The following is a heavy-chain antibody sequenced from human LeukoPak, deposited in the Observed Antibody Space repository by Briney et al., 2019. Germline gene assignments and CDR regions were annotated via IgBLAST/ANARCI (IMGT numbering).Heavy chain of an antibody. CDR3: TTDWEYYGSGSYYKVYFDY. CDR2: IKSKTDGGTT. CDR1: GFTFSNYA. D-gene: IGHD3-10*01. Sequence: PGGSLRLSCAASGFTFSNYAMSWVRQAPGKGLEWVGRIKSKTDGGTTDYAAPVKGRFTISRDDSKNTLYLQMNSLKTEDTAVYYCTTDWEYYGSGSYYKVYFDYWGQGTLVTVSS. V-gene: IGHV3-15*01. J-gene: IGHJ4*02.